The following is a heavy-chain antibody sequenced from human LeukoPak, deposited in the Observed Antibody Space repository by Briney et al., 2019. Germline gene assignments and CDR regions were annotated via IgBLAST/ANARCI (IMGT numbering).Heavy chain of an antibody. D-gene: IGHD2-2*01. CDR3: ARVRGCSVTSCYAWFDP. CDR1: GYSITSENY. J-gene: IGHJ5*02. V-gene: IGHV4-38-2*02. Sequence: SETLSLTCTVSGYSITSENYWAWIRQTPGKGLEWIGTIYHSGSTYYNPSLKSRVTISVGTSKNQFSLKLSSVAAADTAVYYCARVRGCSVTSCYAWFDPWGQGTLVTVSS. CDR2: IYHSGST.